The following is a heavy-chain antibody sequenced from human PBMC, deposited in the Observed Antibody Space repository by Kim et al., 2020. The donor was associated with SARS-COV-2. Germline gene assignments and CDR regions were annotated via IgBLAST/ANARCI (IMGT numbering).Heavy chain of an antibody. Sequence: GGSLRLSCAASGFTFSSYAMHWVRQAPGKGLEWVAVISYDGSNKYYADSVKGRFTISRDNSKNTLYLQMNSLRAADTAVYYCARDLKIAVAAKWHYYYG. CDR3: ARDLKIAVAAKWHYYYG. CDR1: GFTFSSYA. J-gene: IGHJ6*01. V-gene: IGHV3-30*04. D-gene: IGHD6-19*01. CDR2: ISYDGSNK.